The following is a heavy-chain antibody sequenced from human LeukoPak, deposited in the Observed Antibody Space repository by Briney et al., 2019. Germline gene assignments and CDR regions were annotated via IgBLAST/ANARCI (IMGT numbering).Heavy chain of an antibody. CDR3: ARGPRRITMVRGVPDY. Sequence: GGSLRLSCAASGFAVSSNYMSWVRQAPGKGLEWVSVIYSGGSTYYADSVKGRFTISRDNSKNTLYLQMNSLRAEDTAVHYCARGPRRITMVRGVPDYWGQGTLVTVSS. D-gene: IGHD3-10*01. J-gene: IGHJ4*02. V-gene: IGHV3-66*01. CDR1: GFAVSSNY. CDR2: IYSGGST.